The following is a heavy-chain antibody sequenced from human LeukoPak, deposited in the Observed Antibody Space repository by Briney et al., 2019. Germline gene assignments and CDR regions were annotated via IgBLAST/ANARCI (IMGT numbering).Heavy chain of an antibody. D-gene: IGHD6-13*01. V-gene: IGHV3-53*01. J-gene: IGHJ4*02. CDR3: ARGSGSSWYFYFDY. CDR1: GFTVSTNS. Sequence: GGSLRLSCTVSGFTVSTNSMSWVRQAPGKGLEWVSFIYSDNTHYSDSVKGRFTISRDNSKNTLYLQMNSLRAEDTALYYCARGSGSSWYFYFDYWGQGTLVTVSS. CDR2: IYSDNT.